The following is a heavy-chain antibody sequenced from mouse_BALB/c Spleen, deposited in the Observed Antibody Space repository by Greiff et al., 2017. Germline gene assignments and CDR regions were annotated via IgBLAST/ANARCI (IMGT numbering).Heavy chain of an antibody. Sequence: VMLVESGPGLVAPSQSLSITCTVSGFSLTGYGVNWVRQPPGKGLEWLGMIWGDGSTDYNSALKSRLSISKDNSKSQVFLKMNSLQTDDTARYYCARDEGLREAWCAYWGQGTLVTVSA. V-gene: IGHV2-6-7*01. CDR1: GFSLTGYG. J-gene: IGHJ3*01. CDR2: IWGDGST. D-gene: IGHD2-12*01. CDR3: ARDEGLREAWCAY.